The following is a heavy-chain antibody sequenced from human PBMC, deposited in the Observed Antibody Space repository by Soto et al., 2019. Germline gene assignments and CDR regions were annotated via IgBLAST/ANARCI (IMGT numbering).Heavy chain of an antibody. CDR1: GDSVSGGSYS. V-gene: IGHV4-61*01. D-gene: IGHD5-18*01. J-gene: IGHJ4*02. CDR3: ARDIRGYSRALDY. CDR2: IYYSGST. Sequence: PSETLSLTCTVSGDSVSGGSYSWSWFRQPPGKGLEWIGYIYYSGSTNYNPSLKGRVTMSVDTSKNQFSLKLSSVTGADTAVYYGARDIRGYSRALDYWGQGSLVTVS.